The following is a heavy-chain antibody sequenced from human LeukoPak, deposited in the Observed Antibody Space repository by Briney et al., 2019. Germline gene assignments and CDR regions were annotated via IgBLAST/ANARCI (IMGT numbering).Heavy chain of an antibody. CDR3: AELGITMIGGV. Sequence: GGSLRLSCAASGFTFSNYWMSWVRQAPGKGLQWVANINQDGSEKYYVDSVKGRFTISRDNAKNSLYVQMNSLRAEDTAVYYCAELGITMIGGVWGKGTTVTISS. CDR1: GFTFSNYW. J-gene: IGHJ6*04. V-gene: IGHV3-7*01. D-gene: IGHD3-10*02. CDR2: INQDGSEK.